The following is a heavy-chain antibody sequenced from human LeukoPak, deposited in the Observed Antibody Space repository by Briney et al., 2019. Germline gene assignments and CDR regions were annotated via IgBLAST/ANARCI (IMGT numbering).Heavy chain of an antibody. J-gene: IGHJ4*02. CDR3: ARSVVVPAARYYFDY. D-gene: IGHD2-2*01. Sequence: GASVKVSCKASGDTFSSYAISWVRQAPGQGLEWMGGIIPIFGTANYAQKFQGRVTITADESTSTAYMELSSLRSEDTAVYYCARSVVVPAARYYFDYWGQGTLVTVSS. CDR2: IIPIFGTA. V-gene: IGHV1-69*13. CDR1: GDTFSSYA.